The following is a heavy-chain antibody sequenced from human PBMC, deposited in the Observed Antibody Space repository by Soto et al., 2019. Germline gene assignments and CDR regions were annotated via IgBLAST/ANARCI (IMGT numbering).Heavy chain of an antibody. Sequence: QVQLVESGGGVVQPGRSLRLSCAASGFTFSSYGMHWVRRAPGKGLEWVAVISYDGSNKYYADSVKGRFTISRDNSKNTLYLQMNSLRAEDTAVYYCAKDFLPQYGSGSYYFDYWGQGTLVTVSS. D-gene: IGHD3-10*01. V-gene: IGHV3-30*18. CDR3: AKDFLPQYGSGSYYFDY. J-gene: IGHJ4*02. CDR1: GFTFSSYG. CDR2: ISYDGSNK.